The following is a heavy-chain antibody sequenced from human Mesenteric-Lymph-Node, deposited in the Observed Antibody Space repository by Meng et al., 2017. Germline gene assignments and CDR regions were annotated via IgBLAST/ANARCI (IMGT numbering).Heavy chain of an antibody. V-gene: IGHV1-46*01. D-gene: IGHD1-26*01. CDR3: ARGMGATMGGYYYGRDV. CDR2: INPSGGST. Sequence: ASVKVSCKASGYTFTSYYMHWVRQAPGQGLEWMGIINPSGGSTSYAQKFQGRVTMTRDTSTSTVYMELSSLRSEDTAVYYCARGMGATMGGYYYGRDVWGQGTTVTVSS. CDR1: GYTFTSYY. J-gene: IGHJ6*02.